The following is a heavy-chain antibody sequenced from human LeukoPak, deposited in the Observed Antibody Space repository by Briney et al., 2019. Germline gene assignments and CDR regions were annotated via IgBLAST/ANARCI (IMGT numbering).Heavy chain of an antibody. Sequence: GGSLRLSCAASGFTFNTYALHWVRQAPGKGLEWVAVVSYDGGAEYYADSVKGRFTISRDNSKNTVDLQMYSLRAEDSAVYYCARSLGSGWIHLVEYWGQGTLVTVS. CDR1: GFTFNTYA. V-gene: IGHV3-30*03. CDR2: VSYDGGAE. J-gene: IGHJ4*02. D-gene: IGHD6-19*01. CDR3: ARSLGSGWIHLVEY.